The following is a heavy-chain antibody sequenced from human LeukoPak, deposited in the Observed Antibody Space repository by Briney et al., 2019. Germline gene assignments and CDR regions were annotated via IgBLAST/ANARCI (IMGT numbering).Heavy chain of an antibody. V-gene: IGHV4-4*07. Sequence: KPSETLSLTCTVSGGSISSYYWSGIRQPAGKGLEWIGRIYTSGSTNYNPSPKSRVTMSVDTSKNQFSLKLSSVTAADTAVYYCARDRITMVRGVIITDDAFEIWGQGTMVTVSS. CDR1: GGSISSYY. D-gene: IGHD3-10*01. CDR2: IYTSGST. J-gene: IGHJ3*02. CDR3: ARDRITMVRGVIITDDAFEI.